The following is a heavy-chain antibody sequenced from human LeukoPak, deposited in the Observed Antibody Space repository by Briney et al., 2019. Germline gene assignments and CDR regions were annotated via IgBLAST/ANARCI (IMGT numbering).Heavy chain of an antibody. CDR1: GYSFTSYY. CDR3: ATSSSGWYTDY. J-gene: IGHJ4*02. V-gene: IGHV1-46*01. CDR2: INPSGGGT. Sequence: ASVKVSCKALGYSFTSYYIHWVRQAPGQGLEWMGIINPSGGGTPYAQKFQGRVTMTRDTSTSTVYMELSSLRSEDAAIYYCATSSSGWYTDYWGQGTLVTVPS. D-gene: IGHD6-19*01.